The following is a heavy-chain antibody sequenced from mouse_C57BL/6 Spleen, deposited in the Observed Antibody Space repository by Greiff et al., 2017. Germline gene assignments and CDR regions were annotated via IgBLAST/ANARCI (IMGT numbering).Heavy chain of an antibody. D-gene: IGHD1-1*01. CDR3: ARRYYGGAPWFAY. CDR2: INPSNGGT. Sequence: QVQLKQSGTELVKPGASVKLSCKASGYTFTSYWMHWVKQRPGQGLEWIGNINPSNGGTNYNEKFKSKATLTVDKSSSTACMQLSSLTSEDSAVYYCARRYYGGAPWFAYWGQGALVTVYA. V-gene: IGHV1-53*01. J-gene: IGHJ3*01. CDR1: GYTFTSYW.